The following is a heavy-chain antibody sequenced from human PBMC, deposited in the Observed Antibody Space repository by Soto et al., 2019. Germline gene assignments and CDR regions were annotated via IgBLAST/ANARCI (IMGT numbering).Heavy chain of an antibody. CDR3: AKSNGWYAELDY. CDR2: LSGSGGST. V-gene: IGHV3-23*01. Sequence: EVQLLESGGGLVQPGGSLRLSCAASGFTFSSYAMSWVRQAPGKGLEWVSALSGSGGSTYYADSVKGRFTFSRDNSKNTLYLQMNSLRAEDTAVYYCAKSNGWYAELDYWGQGTLVTVSS. CDR1: GFTFSSYA. J-gene: IGHJ4*02. D-gene: IGHD6-19*01.